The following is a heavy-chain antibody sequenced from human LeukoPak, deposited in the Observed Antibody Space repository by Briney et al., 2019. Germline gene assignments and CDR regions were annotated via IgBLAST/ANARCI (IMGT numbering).Heavy chain of an antibody. CDR3: ARHLPSVIALNWFDP. V-gene: IGHV4-39*01. D-gene: IGHD4-11*01. CDR2: IYYSGST. CDR1: GGSISSYY. J-gene: IGHJ5*02. Sequence: SETLSLTCTVSGGSISSYYWGWIRQPPGKGLEWIGSIYYSGSTYYNPSLKSRVTISVDTSKNQFSLKLSSVTAADTAVYYCARHLPSVIALNWFDPWGQGTLVTVSS.